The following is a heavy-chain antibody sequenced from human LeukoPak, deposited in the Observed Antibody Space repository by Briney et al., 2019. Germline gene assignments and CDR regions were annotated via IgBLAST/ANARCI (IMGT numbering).Heavy chain of an antibody. D-gene: IGHD6-19*01. CDR2: ISSSSSYI. Sequence: GGSLRLSCAASGFTFSTYSMNWVRQAPGKGLEWVSSISSSSSYIYYADSVKGRFTISRDNAKNSLYLQMNSLGVEDTAVYYCARGVAVAGTGPVDYWGQGTLVTVSS. V-gene: IGHV3-21*01. CDR1: GFTFSTYS. CDR3: ARGVAVAGTGPVDY. J-gene: IGHJ4*02.